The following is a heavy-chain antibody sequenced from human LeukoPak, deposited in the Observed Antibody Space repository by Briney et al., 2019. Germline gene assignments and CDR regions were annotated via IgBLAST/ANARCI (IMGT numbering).Heavy chain of an antibody. D-gene: IGHD5-24*01. CDR2: VSSDGTKT. CDR1: GFTFSDYG. V-gene: IGHV3-30*03. CDR3: ARVCRDGYNGYYYYYYYMDV. Sequence: GGSLRLSCAASGFTFSDYGMHWVRQAPGKGPEWVAAVSSDGTKTFYAESARGRFTISRDNSKNTLYLQMNTLRPEDTAVYYCARVCRDGYNGYYYYYYYMDVWGKGTTVTVSS. J-gene: IGHJ6*03.